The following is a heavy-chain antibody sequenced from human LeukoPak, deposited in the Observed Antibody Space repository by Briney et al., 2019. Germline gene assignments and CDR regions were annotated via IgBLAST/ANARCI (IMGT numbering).Heavy chain of an antibody. V-gene: IGHV3-48*01. CDR1: EFSLRSYS. D-gene: IGHD1-1*01. CDR3: ARVLLERPGIDSFDM. Sequence: GGSLRLSCGASEFSLRSYSMDWVRQAPGKGLEWVSHINSGSSTIYYADSVKGRFTISRDNAGNSLYLQMNSLRAEDTAVYYCARVLLERPGIDSFDMWGQGTMVTVSS. CDR2: INSGSSTI. J-gene: IGHJ3*02.